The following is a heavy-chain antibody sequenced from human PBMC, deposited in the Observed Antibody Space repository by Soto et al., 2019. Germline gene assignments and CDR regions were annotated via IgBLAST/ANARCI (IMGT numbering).Heavy chain of an antibody. V-gene: IGHV4-34*01. CDR2: INHSGST. CDR1: GGSFSGYY. CDR3: ARVYYDYIWVTKRFDY. Sequence: QVQLQQWGAGLLKPSETLSLTCAVYGGSFSGYYWSWIRQPPGKGLEWIGEINHSGSTNYNPSLKSRVTISVDTSKNQFSLKLSSVTAADTAVYYCARVYYDYIWVTKRFDYWGQGTLVTVSS. D-gene: IGHD3-16*01. J-gene: IGHJ4*02.